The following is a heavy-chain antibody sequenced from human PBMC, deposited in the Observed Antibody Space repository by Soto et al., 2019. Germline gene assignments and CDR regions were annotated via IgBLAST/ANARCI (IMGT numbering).Heavy chain of an antibody. Sequence: SGGSLRLSCAASGFTFSSYAMSWVRQAPGKGLEWVSAISGSGGSTYYADSVKGRFTISRDNSKNTLYLQMNSLRAEDTAVYYCAKVGERWLHYYFDYWGQGTLVTVSS. CDR2: ISGSGGST. CDR1: GFTFSSYA. D-gene: IGHD3-16*01. CDR3: AKVGERWLHYYFDY. V-gene: IGHV3-23*01. J-gene: IGHJ4*02.